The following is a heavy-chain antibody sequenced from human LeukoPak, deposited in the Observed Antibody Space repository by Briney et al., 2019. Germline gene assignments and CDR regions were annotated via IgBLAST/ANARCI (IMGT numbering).Heavy chain of an antibody. D-gene: IGHD3-22*01. V-gene: IGHV4-34*01. CDR3: ARGLGYYDSSGYSHYFDY. CDR1: AGSFSGYY. J-gene: IGHJ4*02. CDR2: INHSGST. Sequence: SETLSLTCASYAGSFSGYYWSWIRQPPGKGLEWIGEINHSGSTNYNPSLKSRVTISVDTSKNQFSLKLSSVTAADTAVYYCARGLGYYDSSGYSHYFDYWGRGTLVTVSS.